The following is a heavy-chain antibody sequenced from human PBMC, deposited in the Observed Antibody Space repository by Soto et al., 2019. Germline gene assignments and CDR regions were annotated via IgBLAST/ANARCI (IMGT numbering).Heavy chain of an antibody. CDR1: GYTFTSYA. Sequence: ASVKVSCKASGYTFTSYAMHWVRQAPGQRLEWMGWINAGNGNTKYSQKFQGRVTITRDTSASTAYMEPSSLRSEDTAVYYCARGGRFLEWLLYPFDYWGQVCLVTVSS. D-gene: IGHD3-3*01. V-gene: IGHV1-3*01. J-gene: IGHJ4*02. CDR2: INAGNGNT. CDR3: ARGGRFLEWLLYPFDY.